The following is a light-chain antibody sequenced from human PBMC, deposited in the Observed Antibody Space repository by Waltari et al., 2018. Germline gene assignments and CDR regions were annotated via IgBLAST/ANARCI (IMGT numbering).Light chain of an antibody. CDR2: EGS. J-gene: IGLJ1*01. Sequence: QSALTQPASVSGSPGQSITISCTGTSSDVGSYNLVSWYQQHPGKAPQLMIYEGSKRPAGVSNRFSGSKSGNTASLTISGLQAEDEADYYCCSYAGSSFYVFGTGTKVTVL. V-gene: IGLV2-23*01. CDR3: CSYAGSSFYV. CDR1: SSDVGSYNL.